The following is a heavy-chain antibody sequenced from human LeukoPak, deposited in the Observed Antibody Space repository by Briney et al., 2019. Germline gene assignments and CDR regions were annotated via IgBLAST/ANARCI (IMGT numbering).Heavy chain of an antibody. CDR3: AREGGFYRPLDY. Sequence: SETLSLTCGVSGGSDTSTNWWTWVRQPPGKGLGWIGEVHLDGRTNYNPSLKSRLTMSVDLSENHVSLKLTSVTAADTAVYYCAREGGFYRPLDYSGQGTLVTVSS. D-gene: IGHD3-3*01. V-gene: IGHV4-4*02. CDR1: GGSDTSTNW. J-gene: IGHJ4*02. CDR2: VHLDGRT.